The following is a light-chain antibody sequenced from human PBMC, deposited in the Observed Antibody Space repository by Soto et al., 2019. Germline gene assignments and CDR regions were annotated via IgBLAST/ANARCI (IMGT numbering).Light chain of an antibody. CDR1: QSISNRY. CDR2: AAS. V-gene: IGKV3-20*01. CDR3: HQYSNTFGP. J-gene: IGKJ1*01. Sequence: IVLTQSPGTLSLSPGERATLSCRASQSISNRYLACYQQRRGQAPRILIYAASSRANNVPDRLSGSGSGTDFTPTISRLEAEDFAAYYCHQYSNTFGPFGQGTKVDIK.